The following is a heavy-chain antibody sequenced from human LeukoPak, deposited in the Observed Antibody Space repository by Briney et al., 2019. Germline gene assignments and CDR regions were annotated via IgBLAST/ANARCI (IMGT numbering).Heavy chain of an antibody. J-gene: IGHJ4*02. CDR2: IYYSGSA. CDR1: GGSISSYY. D-gene: IGHD4-17*01. V-gene: IGHV4-59*01. Sequence: PSETLSLTCTVSGGSISSYYWSWIRQPPGKGLEWIGYIYYSGSANYNPSLKSRVTISVDTSKNQFSLKLSSVTAADTAVYYCARGGPMTTVTSPLRYRNPAPQYYFDYWGQGTLVTVSS. CDR3: ARGGPMTTVTSPLRYRNPAPQYYFDY.